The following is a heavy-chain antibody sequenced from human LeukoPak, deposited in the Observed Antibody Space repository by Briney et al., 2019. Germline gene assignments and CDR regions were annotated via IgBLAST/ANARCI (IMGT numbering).Heavy chain of an antibody. CDR2: MNPNSGNT. D-gene: IGHD4-17*01. J-gene: IGHJ6*02. CDR1: GYTFTSYD. V-gene: IGHV1-8*01. Sequence: ASVKVSCKASGYTFTSYDINWVRQATGQGLEWMGWMNPNSGNTGYAQKFQGRVTMTRNTSISTAYMELSSLGSEDTAVYYCARSPVTNYYYYGMDVWGQGTTVTVSS. CDR3: ARSPVTNYYYYGMDV.